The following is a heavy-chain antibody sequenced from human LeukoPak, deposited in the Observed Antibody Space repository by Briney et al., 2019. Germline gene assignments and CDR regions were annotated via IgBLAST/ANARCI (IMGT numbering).Heavy chain of an antibody. D-gene: IGHD3-22*01. CDR1: GYTFTSYY. J-gene: IGHJ4*02. V-gene: IGHV1-46*01. CDR3: ARDSSGFYYVH. Sequence: GASVKVSCTASGYTFTSYYMHWVRQAPGQGLEWMGIINPSGGSTSYAQKFQGRVTMTTDTSTTTAYLEVTSLRSDDTAVYYCARDSSGFYYVHWSQGTLVTVSS. CDR2: INPSGGST.